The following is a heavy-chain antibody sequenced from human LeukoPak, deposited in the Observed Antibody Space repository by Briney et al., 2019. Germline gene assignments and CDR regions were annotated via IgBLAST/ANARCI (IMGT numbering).Heavy chain of an antibody. D-gene: IGHD2-15*01. CDR2: ISYDGSNK. Sequence: PGRSLRLSCAASGFTFSSYAMHWVRQAPGKGLEWVAVISYDGSNKYYADSVKGRFTISRDNSKNTLYLQMNSLRAEDTAVYYCARDGGYCSGGSCLYYFDYWGQGTLVTVSS. J-gene: IGHJ4*02. V-gene: IGHV3-30-3*01. CDR3: ARDGGYCSGGSCLYYFDY. CDR1: GFTFSSYA.